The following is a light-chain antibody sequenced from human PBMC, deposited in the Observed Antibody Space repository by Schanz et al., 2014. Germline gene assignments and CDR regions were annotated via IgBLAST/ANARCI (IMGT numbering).Light chain of an antibody. CDR3: CSYVSSTTPYV. V-gene: IGLV2-14*02. CDR2: EGS. Sequence: QSALTQPASVSGSPGQSITISCTGTSSDVGSYNLVSWYQQHPGKAPKLMIYEGSKRPSGVSNRISGSKSGNTASLTISGLQAEDESDYYCCSYVSSTTPYVFGFGTKLTVL. CDR1: SSDVGSYNL. J-gene: IGLJ1*01.